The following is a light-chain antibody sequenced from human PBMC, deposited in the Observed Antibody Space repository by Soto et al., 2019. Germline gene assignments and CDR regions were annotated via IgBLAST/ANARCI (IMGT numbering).Light chain of an antibody. J-gene: IGLJ1*01. CDR2: EVS. CDR1: SSDVGYYNY. CDR3: SSYTSSNTLVV. Sequence: QSVLTQPASVSGSPGQSITISCTGTSSDVGYYNYVSWYQQHPGKVPKLMIYEVSNRPSGVSNRFSGSKSGNTASLTISGLQAEDEADYYCSSYTSSNTLVVFGTGTKLSVL. V-gene: IGLV2-14*01.